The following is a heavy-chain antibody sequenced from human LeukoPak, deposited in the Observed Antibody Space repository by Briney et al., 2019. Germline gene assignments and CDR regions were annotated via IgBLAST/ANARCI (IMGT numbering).Heavy chain of an antibody. CDR1: GFTFSSYW. CDR3: ARHIVVVTAIHYFDY. J-gene: IGHJ4*02. V-gene: IGHV3-7*01. CDR2: IKQDGSEK. D-gene: IGHD2-21*02. Sequence: GGSLRLSCAASGFTFSSYWMSWVRQAPGKGLEWVANIKQDGSEKYYVDSVKGRFTISRDNAKNSLYLQMNSLRAEDTAVYYCARHIVVVTAIHYFDYWGQGTLVTVSS.